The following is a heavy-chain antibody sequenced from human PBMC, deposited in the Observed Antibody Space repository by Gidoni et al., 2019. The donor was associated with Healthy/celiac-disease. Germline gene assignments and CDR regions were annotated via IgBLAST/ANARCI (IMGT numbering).Heavy chain of an antibody. CDR1: GFTFDDYA. J-gene: IGHJ4*02. D-gene: IGHD3-3*01. Sequence: EVQLVESGGGLVQPGRSLRLSCSASGFTFDDYAMHWVRQAPGKGLEWVSGISWNRGSIGYADYVKDRFTISRDNAKNSLYLQMNSMRAEDTALYYCAKDMVGAPGYFDYWGQGTLVTVSS. CDR2: ISWNRGSI. CDR3: AKDMVGAPGYFDY. V-gene: IGHV3-9*01.